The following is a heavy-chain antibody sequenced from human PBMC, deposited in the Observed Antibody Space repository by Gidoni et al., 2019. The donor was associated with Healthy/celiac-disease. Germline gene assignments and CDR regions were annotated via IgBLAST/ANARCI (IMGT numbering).Heavy chain of an antibody. CDR1: GFTFSSYA. Sequence: VQLLESGGGLVKPGGSLRLSCAASGFTFSSYAMSWVRPATGKGLEWVAAISGSGGSTYYADSVKGRFTISRDNSKNTLYLQMNSLRAEDTAVYYCAARRGYCSGGSCYGDAFDIWGQGTMVTVSS. V-gene: IGHV3-23*01. CDR3: AARRGYCSGGSCYGDAFDI. J-gene: IGHJ3*02. D-gene: IGHD2-15*01. CDR2: ISGSGGST.